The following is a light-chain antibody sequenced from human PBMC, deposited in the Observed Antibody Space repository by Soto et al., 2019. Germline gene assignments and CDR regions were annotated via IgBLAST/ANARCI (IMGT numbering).Light chain of an antibody. CDR3: QQSHSVPLT. Sequence: DIQMTQSPSSLSASVGDRVTITCRASQSIYRHLNWYQQERGKAPNLLIYGASNLQSGVPSRFSGSGSGTDFTLTISTLQREDFASYYCQQSHSVPLTFGGGTKVEIK. CDR2: GAS. J-gene: IGKJ4*01. V-gene: IGKV1-39*01. CDR1: QSIYRH.